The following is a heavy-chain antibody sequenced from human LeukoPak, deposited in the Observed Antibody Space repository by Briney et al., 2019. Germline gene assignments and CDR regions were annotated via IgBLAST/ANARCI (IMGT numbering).Heavy chain of an antibody. Sequence: SVKVSCKASGGTLSSYAISWVRRAPGQGLEWMGGIIPIFGTANYAQKFQGRVTITADESTSTAYMELSSLRSEDTAVYYCASQGGVGAAGTFDYWGQGTLVTVSS. J-gene: IGHJ4*02. V-gene: IGHV1-69*13. CDR3: ASQGGVGAAGTFDY. CDR1: GGTLSSYA. CDR2: IIPIFGTA. D-gene: IGHD1-26*01.